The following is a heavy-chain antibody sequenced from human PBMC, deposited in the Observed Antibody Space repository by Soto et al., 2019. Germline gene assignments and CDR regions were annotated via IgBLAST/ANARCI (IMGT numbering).Heavy chain of an antibody. V-gene: IGHV4-31*03. Sequence: QVQLQESGPGLVKPSQTLSLTCTVSGGSISSGGYYWSWIRQHPGKGLEWIGYIYYSGSTYYNPSLKSRVTISVDTSKNQFSQKLSSVTAADTAVYYGARTSYDGSGTAADPWGQGTLVTVSS. D-gene: IGHD3-22*01. J-gene: IGHJ5*02. CDR1: GGSISSGGYY. CDR2: IYYSGST. CDR3: ARTSYDGSGTAADP.